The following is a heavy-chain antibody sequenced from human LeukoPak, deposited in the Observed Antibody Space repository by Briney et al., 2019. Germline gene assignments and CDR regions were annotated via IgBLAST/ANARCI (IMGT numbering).Heavy chain of an antibody. J-gene: IGHJ6*03. Sequence: SETLSLTCTVSGGSISSSSYYWGWIRQPPGKGLEWIGGIYYSGSTYYNPSLKSRVTISVDTSKNQFSLKLSSVTAADTAVYYCARQVSGSYVAYYMDVWGKGTTVTVSS. CDR2: IYYSGST. V-gene: IGHV4-39*01. CDR1: GGSISSSSYY. D-gene: IGHD1-26*01. CDR3: ARQVSGSYVAYYMDV.